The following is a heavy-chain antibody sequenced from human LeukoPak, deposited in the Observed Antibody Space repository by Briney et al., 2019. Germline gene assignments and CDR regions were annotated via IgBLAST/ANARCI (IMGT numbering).Heavy chain of an antibody. CDR3: ARVREDIVVVPAARNYYYYYGMDV. D-gene: IGHD2-2*01. CDR2: IYYNGRT. V-gene: IGHV4-59*08. Sequence: SETLSLTCTVSGGSISSYYWSWIRQTPAKGLEWIGHIYYNGRTNYNPSLKSRVTISVDTSKNQFSLKLSSVTAADTAVYYCARVREDIVVVPAARNYYYYYGMDVWGQGTTVTVSS. J-gene: IGHJ6*02. CDR1: GGSISSYY.